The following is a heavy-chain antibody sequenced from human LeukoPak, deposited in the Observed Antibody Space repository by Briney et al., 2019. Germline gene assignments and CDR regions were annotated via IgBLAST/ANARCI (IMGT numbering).Heavy chain of an antibody. V-gene: IGHV4-34*01. CDR2: INHGGST. D-gene: IGHD3-22*01. CDR3: ARGLTRYHDSSDYYSRYYYYYYMDV. CDR1: GGSFSGYF. J-gene: IGHJ6*03. Sequence: SETLSLTCAVYGGSFSGYFWSWIRQPPGKGLEWIGEINHGGSTNYNPSLKSRVTISVDTSKNQFSLKLNSVTAADTAVYYCARGLTRYHDSSDYYSRYYYYYYMDVWGKGTTVTVSS.